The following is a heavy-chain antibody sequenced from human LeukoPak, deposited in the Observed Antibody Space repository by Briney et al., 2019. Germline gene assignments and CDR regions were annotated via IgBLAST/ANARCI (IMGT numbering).Heavy chain of an antibody. V-gene: IGHV1-2*04. D-gene: IGHD3-10*01. CDR3: ARDCYGSGSYWNYYYGMDV. CDR2: INPNSGGT. Sequence: ASVKVSCKASGYTFTGYYMHWVRQAPGQGLEWMGWINPNSGGTNYAQKFQGWVTMTRDTSISTAYMELSRLRSDDTAVYYCARDCYGSGSYWNYYYGMDVWGQGTTVTVSS. J-gene: IGHJ6*02. CDR1: GYTFTGYY.